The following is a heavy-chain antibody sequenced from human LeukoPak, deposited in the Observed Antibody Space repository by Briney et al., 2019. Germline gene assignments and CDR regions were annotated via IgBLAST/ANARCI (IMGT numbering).Heavy chain of an antibody. CDR1: GFTFSSYW. J-gene: IGHJ6*02. CDR2: ISYDGSNK. V-gene: IGHV3-30*18. CDR3: AKEYGDYALGYYYGMDV. D-gene: IGHD4-17*01. Sequence: PGGSLRLSCAASGFTFSSYWMSWVRQAPGKGLEWVAVISYDGSNKYYADSVKGRFTISRDNSENTLYLQMNSLRAEDTAVYYCAKEYGDYALGYYYGMDVWGQGTTVTVSS.